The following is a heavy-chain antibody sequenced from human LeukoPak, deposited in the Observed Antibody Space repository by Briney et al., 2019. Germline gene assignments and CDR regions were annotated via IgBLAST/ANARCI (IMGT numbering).Heavy chain of an antibody. CDR1: GFTFSSYA. Sequence: GGSLRLSCAASGFTFSSYAMHWVRQAPGKGLEWVAAISYDGSNKYSADSVKGRFTISRDNSKNTLYLQMNSLRADDTAVYYCAGVDAAMLDAFDIWGQGPTVSVPS. V-gene: IGHV3-30*04. D-gene: IGHD5-18*01. J-gene: IGHJ3*02. CDR2: ISYDGSNK. CDR3: AGVDAAMLDAFDI.